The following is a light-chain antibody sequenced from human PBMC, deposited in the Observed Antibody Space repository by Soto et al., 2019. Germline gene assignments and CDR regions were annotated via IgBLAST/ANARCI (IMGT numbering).Light chain of an antibody. CDR2: EVS. CDR3: SSYAGSNIYV. CDR1: SSDVGGYNY. Sequence: QSALTQPPSASWSPGQSVTISCTGTSSDVGGYNYVSWYQQHPGKAPKLMIYEVSKRPSGVPDRFSGSKSGNTASLTVSGLQAEDEADYYCSSYAGSNIYVFGTGTRSPS. V-gene: IGLV2-8*01. J-gene: IGLJ1*01.